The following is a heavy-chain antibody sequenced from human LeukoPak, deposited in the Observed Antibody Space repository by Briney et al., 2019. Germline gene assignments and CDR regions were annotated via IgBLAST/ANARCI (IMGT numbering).Heavy chain of an antibody. J-gene: IGHJ6*02. CDR3: ARVGHIVVVPAAHRYYGMDV. Sequence: ASVKVSCKASGYTFTSNYMHWVRQAPGQGLEWMGIINPSGGRTSYAQKFQGRVTMTRDTSTSTVYMELSSLRSEDTAVYYCARVGHIVVVPAAHRYYGMDVWGQGTTVTVSS. CDR1: GYTFTSNY. CDR2: INPSGGRT. V-gene: IGHV1-46*01. D-gene: IGHD2-2*01.